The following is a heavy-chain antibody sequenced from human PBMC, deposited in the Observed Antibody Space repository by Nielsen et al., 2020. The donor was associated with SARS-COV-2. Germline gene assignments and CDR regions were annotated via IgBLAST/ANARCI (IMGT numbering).Heavy chain of an antibody. Sequence: GGSLRLSCGASGFTISSYGMHWVRQAPGKGLEWVAVISYDGSNKYYADSVKDRFTISRDNSKNTLYLQMNSLRAEDTAVYYCASDSNSYNYYYYYGMDVWGQGTTVTVSS. J-gene: IGHJ6*02. CDR2: ISYDGSNK. V-gene: IGHV3-30*03. CDR1: GFTISSYG. D-gene: IGHD2-2*01. CDR3: ASDSNSYNYYYYYGMDV.